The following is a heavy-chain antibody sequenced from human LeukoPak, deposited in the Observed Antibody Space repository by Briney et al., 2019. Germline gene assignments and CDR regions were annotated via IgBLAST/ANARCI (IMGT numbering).Heavy chain of an antibody. Sequence: GASVKFSCKASGYTFTSYYMHWVRQAPGQGLEWMGIIIPSGGSTSYAQKFQGRITMTRDTSTSTVYMELSSLRSEDTAVYYCARGYPFTTGGDYWGQGTLVTVSS. CDR1: GYTFTSYY. V-gene: IGHV1-46*01. D-gene: IGHD4-17*01. J-gene: IGHJ4*02. CDR2: IIPSGGST. CDR3: ARGYPFTTGGDY.